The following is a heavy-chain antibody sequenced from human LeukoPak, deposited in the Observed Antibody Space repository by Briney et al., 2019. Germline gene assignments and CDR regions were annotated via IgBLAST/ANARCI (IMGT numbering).Heavy chain of an antibody. D-gene: IGHD6-19*01. Sequence: PSETLSLTCTVSVGSISGYYGSWIRQPPGKGLEWIGYIYSSGSTTYNSSLKSRVTISVDTSKNQFSLKLSSVTAADTAVYYCASRAVAENYFDYWGQGTLATVSS. J-gene: IGHJ4*02. CDR2: IYSSGST. CDR3: ASRAVAENYFDY. CDR1: VGSISGYY. V-gene: IGHV4-4*09.